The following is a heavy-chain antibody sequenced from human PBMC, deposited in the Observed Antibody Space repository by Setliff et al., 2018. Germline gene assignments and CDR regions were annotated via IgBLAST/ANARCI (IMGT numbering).Heavy chain of an antibody. D-gene: IGHD3-3*01. J-gene: IGHJ6*03. CDR3: ARMSGFQYMDV. V-gene: IGHV4-34*01. CDR2: IYHSGST. CDR1: GGSFSDYY. Sequence: SETLSLTCGASGGSFSDYYWSWIRQTPGKGLEWIGEIYHSGSTNYNPSLKSRVTISVDTSNNQFSLSLSSVTAADTAVYYCARMSGFQYMDVWGKGTTVTVSS.